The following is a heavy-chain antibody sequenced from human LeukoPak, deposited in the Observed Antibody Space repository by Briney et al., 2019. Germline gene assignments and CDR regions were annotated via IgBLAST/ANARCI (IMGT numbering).Heavy chain of an antibody. J-gene: IGHJ4*02. D-gene: IGHD2-21*01. CDR1: GFTFSSYW. Sequence: VGSLRLSCAASGFTFSSYWMHWVRQAPGKGLVWVSRINSDGTSTSYADSVKGRFIISRDNAKNTLFLQMNSLRAEDTAVYYCAGNSPGFDSWGQGTLVTVSS. CDR3: AGNSPGFDS. CDR2: INSDGTST. V-gene: IGHV3-74*01.